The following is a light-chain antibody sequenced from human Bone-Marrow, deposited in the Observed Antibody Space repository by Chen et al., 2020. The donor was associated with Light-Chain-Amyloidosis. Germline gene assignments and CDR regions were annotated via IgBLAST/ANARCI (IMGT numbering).Light chain of an antibody. V-gene: IGLV3-25*03. J-gene: IGLJ2*01. Sequence: SYELTQPPSVSVSPGQTARITCSGDDLPTKYAHWYQQKPGQAPVLVIHRDTERPSGISERFSGSSSGTTATWTISGVQAEDEADYHCQSADSSGTYEVIFGGGTKLTVL. CDR2: RDT. CDR1: DLPTKY. CDR3: QSADSSGTYEVI.